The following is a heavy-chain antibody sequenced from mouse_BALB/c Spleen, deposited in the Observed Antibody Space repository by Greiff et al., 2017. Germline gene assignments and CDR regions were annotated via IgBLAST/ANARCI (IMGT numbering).Heavy chain of an antibody. CDR3: ARQLGPSGGFYAMDY. V-gene: IGHV3-2*02. D-gene: IGHD3-1*01. CDR2: ISYSGST. CDR1: GYSITSDYA. Sequence: EVKLLESGPGLVKPSQSLSLTCTVTGYSITSDYAWNWIRQFPGNKLEWMGYISYSGSTSYNPSLKSRISITRDTSKNQFFLQLNSVTTEDTATYYCARQLGPSGGFYAMDYWGQGTSVTVSS. J-gene: IGHJ4*01.